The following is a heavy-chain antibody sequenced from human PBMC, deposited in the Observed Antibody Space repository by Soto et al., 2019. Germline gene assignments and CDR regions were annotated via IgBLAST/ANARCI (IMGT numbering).Heavy chain of an antibody. D-gene: IGHD3-22*01. Sequence: GGSLRLSCSASAFTFSTYWMSWVRQAPGKGLEWVANIKQDGSEKYYVDSVKGRFTISRDNAKNSLYLQMNSLRADDTAVYYCARGSTYYYDSSGYYIYYFDYWGQGTLVTVSS. V-gene: IGHV3-7*03. CDR2: IKQDGSEK. CDR1: AFTFSTYW. J-gene: IGHJ4*02. CDR3: ARGSTYYYDSSGYYIYYFDY.